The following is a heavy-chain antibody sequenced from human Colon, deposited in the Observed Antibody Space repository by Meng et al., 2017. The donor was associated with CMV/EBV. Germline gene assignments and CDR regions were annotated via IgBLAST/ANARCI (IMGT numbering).Heavy chain of an antibody. CDR3: GGRGHSSSSRAYYYYGMDV. CDR1: GGTFSSYA. Sequence: SVKVSCKASGGTFSSYAISWVRQAPGQGHEWLGGIIPIFGTANYAQKFQGRVTITTDESTSTAYMELSSLRSEDTAVYYRGGRGHSSSSRAYYYYGMDVWGQGTTVTVSS. CDR2: IIPIFGTA. V-gene: IGHV1-69*05. D-gene: IGHD6-6*01. J-gene: IGHJ6*02.